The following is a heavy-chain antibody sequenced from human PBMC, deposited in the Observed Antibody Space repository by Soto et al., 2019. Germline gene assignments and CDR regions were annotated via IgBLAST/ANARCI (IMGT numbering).Heavy chain of an antibody. CDR1: GGTFSSYS. V-gene: IGHV1-69*01. J-gene: IGHJ4*02. Sequence: QVQLVQSGAEVKKPGSSVKVSCKASGGTFSSYSINWVRQAPGQGLEWMGEIIPIFGTANYAQKFQGRVTIAADESRSPAYMELSSLRSEDTAVYYCARDGGRHSGGIGYWGQGTLVTVSS. CDR2: IIPIFGTA. D-gene: IGHD1-26*01. CDR3: ARDGGRHSGGIGY.